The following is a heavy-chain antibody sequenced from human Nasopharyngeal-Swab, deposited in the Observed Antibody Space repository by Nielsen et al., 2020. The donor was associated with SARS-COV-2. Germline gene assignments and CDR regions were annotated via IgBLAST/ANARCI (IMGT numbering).Heavy chain of an antibody. D-gene: IGHD3-9*01. V-gene: IGHV3-11*04. CDR2: ISSSGSTI. J-gene: IGHJ4*02. CDR1: GFTFSDYY. Sequence: GESLKISCAASGFTFSDYYMSWIRQAPGMGLEWVSYISSSGSTIYYADSVKGRFTISRDNAKNSLYLQMNSLRAEDTAVYYCARYGGIQILTGYFDYWGPGTLVTVSS. CDR3: ARYGGIQILTGYFDY.